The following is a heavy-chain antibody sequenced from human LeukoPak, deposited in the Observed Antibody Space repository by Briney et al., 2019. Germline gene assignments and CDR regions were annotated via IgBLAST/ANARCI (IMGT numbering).Heavy chain of an antibody. CDR3: ARDGAAAGTEGSAFDI. Sequence: GRSLRLSCAASGFTFSSYVMHWVRQAPGKGLEWVAVIWYDGGNKYYADSVKGRFTISRDNSKNMLYLQMNSLRAEDTAVYYCARDGAAAGTEGSAFDIWGQGTMVTVSS. CDR2: IWYDGGNK. D-gene: IGHD6-13*01. V-gene: IGHV3-33*01. CDR1: GFTFSSYV. J-gene: IGHJ3*02.